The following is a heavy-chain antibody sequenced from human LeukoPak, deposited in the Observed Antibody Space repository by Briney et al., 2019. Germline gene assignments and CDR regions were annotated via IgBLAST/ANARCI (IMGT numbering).Heavy chain of an antibody. V-gene: IGHV3-23*01. J-gene: IGHJ4*02. D-gene: IGHD2-2*01. CDR1: GFTFSSYA. CDR3: AKPASCSSTSCDYYFDY. CDR2: ISGSGGST. Sequence: GGSLRLSCAASGFTFSSYAMNWVRQAPGKGLEWVSAISGSGGSTYYADSVKGRFTISRDNSKNTLYLQMNSLRAEDTAVYYCAKPASCSSTSCDYYFDYWGQGTLVTVSS.